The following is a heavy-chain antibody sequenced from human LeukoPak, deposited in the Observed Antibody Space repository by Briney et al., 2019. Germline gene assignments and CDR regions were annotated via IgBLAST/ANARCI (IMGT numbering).Heavy chain of an antibody. V-gene: IGHV4-59*01. CDR3: ARDQRGFGY. D-gene: IGHD3-3*01. CDR2: VFSSGTT. Sequence: SETLSLTCTVSGDSISGYYWSWIRQPPGKGLEWIGYVFSSGTTNYNPSLKGRVTLLVDTSKNQFSLKLSSVTAADTAVYYCARDQRGFGYWGQGTLVTVSS. J-gene: IGHJ4*02. CDR1: GDSISGYY.